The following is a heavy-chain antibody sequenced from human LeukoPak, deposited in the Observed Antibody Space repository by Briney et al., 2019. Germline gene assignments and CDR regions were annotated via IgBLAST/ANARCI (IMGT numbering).Heavy chain of an antibody. J-gene: IGHJ4*02. Sequence: PSETLSLTCTVSGGSISSGSYYWSWIRQPAGKGLEWIGRIYTSGSTNYNPSLKSRVTISVDRSKNQFSLKLSSVTAADTAVYYCARDPYCTNGVCPAGSGAFDYWGQGTLVTVSS. CDR2: IYTSGST. D-gene: IGHD2-8*01. CDR3: ARDPYCTNGVCPAGSGAFDY. V-gene: IGHV4-61*02. CDR1: GGSISSGSYY.